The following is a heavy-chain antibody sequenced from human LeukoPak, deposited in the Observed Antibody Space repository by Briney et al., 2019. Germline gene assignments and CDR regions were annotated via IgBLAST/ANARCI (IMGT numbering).Heavy chain of an antibody. Sequence: SETLSLTCTVSGGSISSYYWSWIRQPPGKGLEWIGYIYYSGSTNYNPSLKSRVTISVDTSKNQFSLKLRSVTAADTAVYYCARGWNDGPFDYWGQGTLVTVSS. V-gene: IGHV4-59*08. CDR3: ARGWNDGPFDY. D-gene: IGHD1-1*01. CDR2: IYYSGST. CDR1: GGSISSYY. J-gene: IGHJ4*02.